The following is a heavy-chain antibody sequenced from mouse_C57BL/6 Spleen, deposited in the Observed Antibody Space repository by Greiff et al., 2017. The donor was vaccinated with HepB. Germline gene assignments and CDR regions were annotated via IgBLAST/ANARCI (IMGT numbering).Heavy chain of an antibody. CDR1: GYTFTSYT. Sequence: VQLQQSGAELARPGASVKMSCKASGYTFTSYTMHWVKQRPGQGLEWIGYINPSSGYTKYNQKFKDKATLTADKSSSTAYMQLSSLTSEDSAVYDCARGDDGYRCAYWGQGTLVTVSA. CDR3: ARGDDGYRCAY. D-gene: IGHD2-3*01. CDR2: INPSSGYT. J-gene: IGHJ3*01. V-gene: IGHV1-4*01.